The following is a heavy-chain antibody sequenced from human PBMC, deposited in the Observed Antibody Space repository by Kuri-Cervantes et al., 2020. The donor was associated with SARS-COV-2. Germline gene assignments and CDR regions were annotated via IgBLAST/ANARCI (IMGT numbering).Heavy chain of an antibody. CDR3: ARSSGWYDY. CDR2: INSDGSST. D-gene: IGHD6-19*01. Sequence: GESLKISCAASGFTFSSCWMHWVRQAPGKGLVWVSRINSDGSSTSYADSVKGRFTISRDNAKNTLYLQMNSLRAEDTAVYYCARSSGWYDYWGQGTLVTVSS. V-gene: IGHV3-74*01. CDR1: GFTFSSCW. J-gene: IGHJ4*02.